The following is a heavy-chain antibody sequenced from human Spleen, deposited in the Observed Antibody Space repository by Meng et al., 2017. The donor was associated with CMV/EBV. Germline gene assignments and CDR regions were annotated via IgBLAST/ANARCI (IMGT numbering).Heavy chain of an antibody. D-gene: IGHD2-21*02. CDR1: GCSISSSNL. CDR3: ARIERRRILKYCGSDCSTTDY. J-gene: IGHJ4*02. CDR2: IYHSGST. V-gene: IGHV4-4*02. Sequence: QAQLPESSPGLVKPSGTLSLTCAVGGCSISSSNLWTWVRQVPGKGLVWMGEIYHSGSTNYNPSLKSRVTISVDKFKNQFSLKLGSVTAADTAVYYCARIERRRILKYCGSDCSTTDYWGQGTLVTVSS.